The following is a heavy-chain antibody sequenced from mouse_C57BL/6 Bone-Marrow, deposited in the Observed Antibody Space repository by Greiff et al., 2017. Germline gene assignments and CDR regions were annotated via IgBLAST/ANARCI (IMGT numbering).Heavy chain of an antibody. J-gene: IGHJ3*01. D-gene: IGHD1-1*01. CDR3: AKDEIYGSSAWFAY. CDR1: GYTFTSYG. Sequence: QVQLQQSGAELARPGASVKLSCKASGYTFTSYGISWVKQRPGQGLEWIGEIYPRSGNTYYNEKFKGKATLTADKSSSTAYMELRSLTSEDSAVYFCAKDEIYGSSAWFAYWGQGTLVTVSA. V-gene: IGHV1-81*01. CDR2: IYPRSGNT.